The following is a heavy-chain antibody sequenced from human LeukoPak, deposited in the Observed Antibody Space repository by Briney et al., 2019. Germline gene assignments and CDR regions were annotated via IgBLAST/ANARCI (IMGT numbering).Heavy chain of an antibody. J-gene: IGHJ4*02. CDR3: ARGADIVVVPAAMGYY. Sequence: GASVKVSCKASGYTFTSYYMHWVRQAPGQGLEWMGIINPSGGSTSYAQKFQGRVTMTRDTSTSTVYMELSSLRSEDTAVYYCARGADIVVVPAAMGYYWGQGTLVTVSS. CDR1: GYTFTSYY. CDR2: INPSGGST. D-gene: IGHD2-2*01. V-gene: IGHV1-46*01.